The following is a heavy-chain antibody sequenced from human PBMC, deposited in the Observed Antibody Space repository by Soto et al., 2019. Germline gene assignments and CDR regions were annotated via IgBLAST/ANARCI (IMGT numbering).Heavy chain of an antibody. Sequence: WASVKVSCKASGGTFSSYAISWVRQAPGQGLEWMGGIIPIFGTANYAQKFQGRVTITADESTSTAYMELSSLRSEDTAVYYCARGIAARPHYYYYGMDVWGQGTTVTVSS. V-gene: IGHV1-69*13. D-gene: IGHD6-6*01. J-gene: IGHJ6*02. CDR1: GGTFSSYA. CDR2: IIPIFGTA. CDR3: ARGIAARPHYYYYGMDV.